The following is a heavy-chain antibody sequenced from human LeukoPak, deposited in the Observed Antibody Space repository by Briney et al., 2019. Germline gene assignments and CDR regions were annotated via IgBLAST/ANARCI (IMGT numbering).Heavy chain of an antibody. CDR3: ARIGYSYGYK. Sequence: GGSLRLSCAASGLTFSSYAMRWVRQAPGKGLEWLAVISYDGSNKYYAGSVKGRFTISRDNPKSTLCLQMNSLKAEDTAVYYCARIGYSYGYKWGQGTLVTVSS. D-gene: IGHD5-18*01. CDR2: ISYDGSNK. V-gene: IGHV3-30-3*01. J-gene: IGHJ4*02. CDR1: GLTFSSYA.